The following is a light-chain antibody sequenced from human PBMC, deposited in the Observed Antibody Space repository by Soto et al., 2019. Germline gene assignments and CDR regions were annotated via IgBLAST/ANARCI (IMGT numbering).Light chain of an antibody. CDR2: GAS. J-gene: IGKJ3*01. V-gene: IGKV3-20*01. CDR3: QQYDTSPL. CDR1: QSVTSSY. Sequence: EIVLTQSPGTLSLSPGERATLSCRASQSVTSSYLAWYQQKPGQAPRLLIYGASSRATGIPDRFSGSGSGTDFTLTISRLEPEDIAVYYCQQYDTSPLFGPGTKVEIK.